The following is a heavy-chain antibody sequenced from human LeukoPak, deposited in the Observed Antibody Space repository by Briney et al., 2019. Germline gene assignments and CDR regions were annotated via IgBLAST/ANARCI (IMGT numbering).Heavy chain of an antibody. D-gene: IGHD2-2*01. J-gene: IGHJ4*02. CDR3: ARDKSLSCSSTSCLAPTDY. CDR2: ISYDGSNK. Sequence: GSLRLSCAASGFTFSSYAMHWVRQAPGKGLEWVAVISYDGSNKYHADSVKGRFTISRDNSKNTLYLQMNSLRAEDTAVYYCARDKSLSCSSTSCLAPTDYWGQGTLVTVSS. V-gene: IGHV3-30-3*01. CDR1: GFTFSSYA.